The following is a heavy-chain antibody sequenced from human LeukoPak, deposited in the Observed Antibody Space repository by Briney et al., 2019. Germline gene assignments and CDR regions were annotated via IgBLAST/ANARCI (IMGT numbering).Heavy chain of an antibody. CDR3: VKALTTVTTAFDY. J-gene: IGHJ4*02. CDR1: GFTSSSYA. D-gene: IGHD4-17*01. CDR2: ISSNGGST. Sequence: GGSLRLSWSASGFTSSSYAMHWVRQAPGKGLEYVSAISSNGGSTYYADSVKGRFTISRDNSKNTLYLQMSSLRAEDTAVYYCVKALTTVTTAFDYWGQGTLVTVSS. V-gene: IGHV3-64D*06.